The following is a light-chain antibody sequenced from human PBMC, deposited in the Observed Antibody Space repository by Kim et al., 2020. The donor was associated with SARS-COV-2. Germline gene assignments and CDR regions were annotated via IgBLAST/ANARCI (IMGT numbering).Light chain of an antibody. Sequence: QTVVTQEPSLTVSPGGTVTLTCASSTEAVTSGYAPNWYQQKPGQAPRALFYSTNNRHSWAPSRFSGSLLGGKAALTLSDVQPEDEAEYYCLLHYECPLRWIFGKGTRLTVL. CDR1: TEAVTSGYA. J-gene: IGLJ2*01. V-gene: IGLV7-43*01. CDR3: LLHYECPLRWI. CDR2: STN.